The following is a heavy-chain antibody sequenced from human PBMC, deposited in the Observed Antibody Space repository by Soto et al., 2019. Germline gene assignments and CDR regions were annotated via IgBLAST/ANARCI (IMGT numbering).Heavy chain of an antibody. D-gene: IGHD4-4*01. J-gene: IGHJ4*02. CDR3: ARSPAMTTVTKIDD. Sequence: PGESLKISCKASGYRFTSYWIAWVRQMPGKGLEWMGIIYPDDSDTRYSPSFQGQVTISADKSINTAYLQWSSLKASDTAMYYCARSPAMTTVTKIDDWGQGTLVTVYS. V-gene: IGHV5-51*01. CDR2: IYPDDSDT. CDR1: GYRFTSYW.